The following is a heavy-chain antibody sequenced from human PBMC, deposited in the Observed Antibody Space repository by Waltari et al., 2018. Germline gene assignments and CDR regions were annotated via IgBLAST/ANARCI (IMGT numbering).Heavy chain of an antibody. CDR2: IYYSGST. Sequence: QVQLQESGPGLVKPSETLSLTCTVSGGSISSYYWSWIRQPPGKGLEWIGYIYYSGSTNYNPSLKSRVTISVDTSKNQFSMKLSSVTAADTAVYYCARDDHRGYSYGMDVWGKGTTVTVSS. J-gene: IGHJ6*04. D-gene: IGHD5-18*01. CDR3: ARDDHRGYSYGMDV. V-gene: IGHV4-59*01. CDR1: GGSISSYY.